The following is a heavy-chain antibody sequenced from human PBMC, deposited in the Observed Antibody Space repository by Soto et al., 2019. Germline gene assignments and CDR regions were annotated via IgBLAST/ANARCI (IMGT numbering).Heavy chain of an antibody. D-gene: IGHD3-3*01. CDR1: GGSISSYY. CDR2: IYYSGST. Sequence: PSETLSLTCTVSGGSISSYYWSWIRQPPGKGLEWIGYIYYSGSTNYNPALKSRVTISLDTSKNQFSLKLSSVTAADTGVYYCARAKSYDFWSAYPRPYFGYYYMDVWGKGTTVTVSS. V-gene: IGHV4-59*01. J-gene: IGHJ6*03. CDR3: ARAKSYDFWSAYPRPYFGYYYMDV.